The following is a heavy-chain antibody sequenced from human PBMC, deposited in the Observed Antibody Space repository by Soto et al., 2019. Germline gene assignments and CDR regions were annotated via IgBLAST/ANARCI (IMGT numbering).Heavy chain of an antibody. J-gene: IGHJ4*02. D-gene: IGHD6-13*01. CDR2: ISYDGSNK. V-gene: IGHV3-30*18. CDR1: GFTFSSYG. CDR3: AKALGGAAAAIPPGDY. Sequence: QVQLVESGGGVVQPGRSLRLSCAASGFTFSSYGMHWVRQAPGKGLEWVAVISYDGSNKYYADSVKGRFTISRDNSKNTLYLQMNSLRAEDTAVYYCAKALGGAAAAIPPGDYWGQGTLVTVSS.